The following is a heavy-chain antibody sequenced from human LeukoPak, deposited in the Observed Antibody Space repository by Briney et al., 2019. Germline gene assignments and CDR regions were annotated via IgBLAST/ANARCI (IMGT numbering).Heavy chain of an antibody. CDR1: GGTFSSYA. CDR3: AREDDDIDAFDI. CDR2: IIPIFGTA. D-gene: IGHD3-9*01. V-gene: IGHV1-69*13. J-gene: IGHJ3*02. Sequence: SVTVSCKASGGTFSSYAISWVRQAPGQGLEWTGGIIPIFGTANYAQKFQGRVTITADESTSTAYMELSSLRSEDTAVYYCAREDDDIDAFDIWGQGTMVTVSS.